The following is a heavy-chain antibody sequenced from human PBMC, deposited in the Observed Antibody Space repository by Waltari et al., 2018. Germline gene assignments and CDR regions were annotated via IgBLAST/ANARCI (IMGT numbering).Heavy chain of an antibody. Sequence: QVQLVQSGAEVKRPGASVKVSCRASGYTLTSYGINWVRQAPGQGLEWMGCIATYNGNTNYAQSLQGRVTMSTDTSTNTVYMELRSLRSDDTAVYYCPREAYNFLTGYGYYGVDVWGQGTTVTVSS. D-gene: IGHD3-9*01. CDR3: PREAYNFLTGYGYYGVDV. J-gene: IGHJ6*02. V-gene: IGHV1-18*04. CDR2: IATYNGNT. CDR1: GYTLTSYG.